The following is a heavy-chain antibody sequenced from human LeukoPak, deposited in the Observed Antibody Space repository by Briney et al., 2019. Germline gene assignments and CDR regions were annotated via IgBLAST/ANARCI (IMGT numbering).Heavy chain of an antibody. CDR3: SRVAQSGPTGWFDP. CDR1: GFNLNSYK. V-gene: IGHV3-21*01. D-gene: IGHD1-1*01. Sequence: PGGSLRLSCAASGFNLNSYKLNWVRQAPGKGLEWVSSISSTGSYIYHADSVKGRFTISRDNPGNVVYLQMDSLRAEDTAVYYCSRVAQSGPTGWFDPWGQGTLVTVSS. J-gene: IGHJ5*02. CDR2: ISSTGSYI.